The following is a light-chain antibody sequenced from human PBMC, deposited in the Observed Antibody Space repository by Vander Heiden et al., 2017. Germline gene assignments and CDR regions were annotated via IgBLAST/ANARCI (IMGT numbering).Light chain of an antibody. Sequence: EIVMTQSPVTLSVSPGERATLSCRASRSISRNLAWYQQKPGQAPRLLIYGASARATGVTDRFSGSGYGTEFTLTISSLQSVDSAVYYCQQYNNWPPSWTFGQGTKVEV. J-gene: IGKJ1*01. V-gene: IGKV3-15*01. CDR3: QQYNNWPPSWT. CDR2: GAS. CDR1: RSISRN.